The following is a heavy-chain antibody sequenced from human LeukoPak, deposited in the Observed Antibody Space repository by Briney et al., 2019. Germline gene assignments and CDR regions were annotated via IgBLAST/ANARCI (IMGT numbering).Heavy chain of an antibody. CDR1: GGSISSYY. CDR2: IYTTGNT. J-gene: IGHJ4*02. V-gene: IGHV4-4*07. Sequence: SENLSLTCSVSGGSISSYYWSWIRQPAGKGREWIGRIYTTGNTDYNPSLKSRVTMSVDTSKNQFSLNLSSVTAADTAVYYCARDARGWSGFDYWGQGTLVTVSS. CDR3: ARDARGWSGFDY. D-gene: IGHD3-3*01.